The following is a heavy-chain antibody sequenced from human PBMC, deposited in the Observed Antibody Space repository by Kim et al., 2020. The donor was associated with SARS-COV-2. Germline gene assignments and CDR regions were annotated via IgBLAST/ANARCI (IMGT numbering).Heavy chain of an antibody. CDR2: ISGSGGST. V-gene: IGHV3-23*01. CDR3: ATKRGYDFWSDDYYYGMDV. CDR1: GFTFSSYA. J-gene: IGHJ6*02. D-gene: IGHD3-3*01. Sequence: GGSLRLSCAASGFTFSSYAMSWVRQAPGKGLEWVSAISGSGGSTYYADYVKGRFTISRDNSKNTLYLQMNSLRAEDTAVYYCATKRGYDFWSDDYYYGMDVWGQGTTVTVSS.